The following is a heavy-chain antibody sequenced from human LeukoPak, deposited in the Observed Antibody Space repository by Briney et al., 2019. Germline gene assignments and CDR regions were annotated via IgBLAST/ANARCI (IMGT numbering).Heavy chain of an antibody. D-gene: IGHD2-15*01. CDR3: ARQDCSGGSCYHYYYGMDV. J-gene: IGHJ6*02. CDR1: GYSFTSYW. CDR2: IYPGDSDT. V-gene: IGHV5-51*01. Sequence: GESLKISCKGSGYSFTSYWIGWVRHMRGKGLEWLGIIYPGDSDTRYSPSFQGQVIISADKSISTAYLQWSSLKASDTAMYYCARQDCSGGSCYHYYYGMDVWGQGTTVTVSS.